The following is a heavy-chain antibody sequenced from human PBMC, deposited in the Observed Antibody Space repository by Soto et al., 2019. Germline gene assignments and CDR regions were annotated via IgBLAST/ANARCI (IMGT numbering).Heavy chain of an antibody. CDR1: GFTFSSYA. V-gene: IGHV3-23*01. CDR3: AKDRQADFWRLPSPMDV. Sequence: GGSLRLSCAASGFTFSSYAMSWVRQAPGKGLEWVSAISGSGGSTYYADSVKGRFTISRDNSKNTLYLQMSSLRAEDTAVYYCAKDRQADFWRLPSPMDVWGQGTTVTVSS. D-gene: IGHD3-3*01. CDR2: ISGSGGST. J-gene: IGHJ6*02.